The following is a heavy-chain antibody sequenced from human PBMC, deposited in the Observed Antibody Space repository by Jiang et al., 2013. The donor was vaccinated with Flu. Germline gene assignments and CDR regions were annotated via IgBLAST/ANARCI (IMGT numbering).Heavy chain of an antibody. CDR1: GFTVSSNY. CDR2: IYSGGST. V-gene: IGHV3-53*01. D-gene: IGHD3-10*01. Sequence: QLLESGGGLIQPGGSLRLSCAASGFTVSSNYMSWVRQAPGKGLEWVSVIYSGGSTYYADSVKGRFTISRDNSKNTLYLQMNSLRAEDTAVYYCARGGGLLWFGELSSYYFDYWGQGTLVTVSS. CDR3: ARGGGLLWFGELSSYYFDY. J-gene: IGHJ4*02.